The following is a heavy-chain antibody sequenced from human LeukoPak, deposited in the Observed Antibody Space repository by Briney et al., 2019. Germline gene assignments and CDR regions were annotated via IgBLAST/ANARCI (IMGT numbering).Heavy chain of an antibody. CDR3: GRDSSWCTDGTGRYHYYGMDV. CDR2: INHSGST. V-gene: IGHV4-34*01. D-gene: IGHD6-13*01. Sequence: SETLSLTCAVYGGSFSGYYWSWIRQPPGKGLEWIGEINHSGSTNYNPSLKSRVTISVDTSKNQFSLKLSSVTAADTAVYYCGRDSSWCTDGTGRYHYYGMDVWGQGTTVTVSS. J-gene: IGHJ6*02. CDR1: GGSFSGYY.